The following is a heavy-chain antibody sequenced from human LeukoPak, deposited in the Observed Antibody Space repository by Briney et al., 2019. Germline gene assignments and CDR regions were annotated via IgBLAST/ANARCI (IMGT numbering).Heavy chain of an antibody. Sequence: SXAASGFTFSSYWMSWVRQAPGKGLEWVANIKQDGSEKYYVDSVKGRFTISRDNAKNSLYLQMNSLRAEDTAVYFCARGQTTVTNWGQGTLVTVSS. J-gene: IGHJ4*02. CDR2: IKQDGSEK. CDR1: GFTFSSYW. CDR3: ARGQTTVTN. V-gene: IGHV3-7*03. D-gene: IGHD4-17*01.